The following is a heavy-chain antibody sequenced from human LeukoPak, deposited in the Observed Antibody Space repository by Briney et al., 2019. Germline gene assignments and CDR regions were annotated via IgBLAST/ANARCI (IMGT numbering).Heavy chain of an antibody. Sequence: GGSLRLSCVASRFIFSVYGMHWVRQAPGKGLEWVAFMSYDENTEYYTDSVKGRFTISRDNSKNTLFLQLNNLRPEDTGVYYCARDGSTNSQNWFDPWGQGTLVIVSS. J-gene: IGHJ5*02. V-gene: IGHV3-33*05. CDR1: RFIFSVYG. CDR2: MSYDENTE. CDR3: ARDGSTNSQNWFDP. D-gene: IGHD2-8*01.